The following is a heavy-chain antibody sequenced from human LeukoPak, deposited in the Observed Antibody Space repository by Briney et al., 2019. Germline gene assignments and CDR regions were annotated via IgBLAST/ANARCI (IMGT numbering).Heavy chain of an antibody. J-gene: IGHJ4*02. CDR1: GFTFSSYA. Sequence: GGSLRLSCAASGFTFSSYAMSWVRQAPGKGLEWVAVISYDASNKYYTDSVKGRFTISRDNSKNMLYLQMDSLRVEDTAVYHCAREEYGGVYFDYWGQGTLVTVSS. CDR3: AREEYGGVYFDY. V-gene: IGHV3-30*03. CDR2: ISYDASNK. D-gene: IGHD4-23*01.